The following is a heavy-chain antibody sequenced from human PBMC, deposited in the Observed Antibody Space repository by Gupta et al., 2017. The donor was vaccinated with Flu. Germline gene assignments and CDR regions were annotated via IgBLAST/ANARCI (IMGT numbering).Heavy chain of an antibody. J-gene: IGHJ5*02. D-gene: IGHD6-13*01. Sequence: QVQLQESGPGLVKPSETLSLTCTVSGGSISSYYWSWIRQPPGKGLEWIGYIYYSGSTNYNPSLKSRVTISVDTSKNQFSLKLSSVTAADTAVYYCARGMPYSSSSSRGYNWFDPWGQGTLVTGSS. CDR2: IYYSGST. CDR1: GGSISSYY. CDR3: ARGMPYSSSSSRGYNWFDP. V-gene: IGHV4-59*01.